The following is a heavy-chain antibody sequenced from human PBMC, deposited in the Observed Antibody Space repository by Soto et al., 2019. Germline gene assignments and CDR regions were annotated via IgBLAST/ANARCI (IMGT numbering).Heavy chain of an antibody. CDR1: GYTFTSYD. Sequence: QVQLVQSGAEVKKPGASVKVSCKASGYTFTSYDINWVRQATGQGLEWMGWMNPNSGNTGYAQKFQGRVNMTXNXSXSXXYMELSSLRSEDTAVYYCASPARNYDFWSGYSFDIWGQGTMVTVSS. J-gene: IGHJ3*02. V-gene: IGHV1-8*01. CDR3: ASPARNYDFWSGYSFDI. CDR2: MNPNSGNT. D-gene: IGHD3-3*01.